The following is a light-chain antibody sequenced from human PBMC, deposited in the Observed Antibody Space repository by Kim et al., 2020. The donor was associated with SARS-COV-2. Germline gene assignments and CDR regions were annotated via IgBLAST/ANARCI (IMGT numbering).Light chain of an antibody. CDR2: AAS. CDR1: LNIANY. Sequence: ASTGTKITITCRSRLNIANYLAWYQQKPGKPPTLLIYAASTLQSGVPARFSGSGSGTDFTLTISSLQSEDFATYYCQQYYDYPQTFGQGTKVDIK. V-gene: IGKV1-8*01. CDR3: QQYYDYPQT. J-gene: IGKJ1*01.